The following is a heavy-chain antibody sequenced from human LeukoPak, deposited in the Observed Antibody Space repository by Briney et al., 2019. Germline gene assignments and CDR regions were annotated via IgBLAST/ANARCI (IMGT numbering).Heavy chain of an antibody. V-gene: IGHV4-34*01. CDR3: ARSLYGSSPDPYYFDY. D-gene: IGHD6-6*01. Sequence: PSETLSLTCAVYGGSFSGYYWSWIRQPPGKGLEWIGEINHSGSTNYNPSLKSRVTISVDTSKNQFSLKLSSVTAADTAMYYCARSLYGSSPDPYYFDYWGQGTLVTVSS. CDR1: GGSFSGYY. J-gene: IGHJ4*02. CDR2: INHSGST.